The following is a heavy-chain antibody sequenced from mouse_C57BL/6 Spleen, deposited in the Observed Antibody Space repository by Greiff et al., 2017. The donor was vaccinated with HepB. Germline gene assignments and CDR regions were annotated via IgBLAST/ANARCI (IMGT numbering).Heavy chain of an antibody. V-gene: IGHV5-4*01. CDR2: ISDGGSYT. J-gene: IGHJ4*01. CDR1: GFTFSSYA. D-gene: IGHD2-4*01. Sequence: EVMLVESGGGLVKPGGSLKLSCAASGFTFSSYAMSWVRQTPEKRLEWVATISDGGSYTYYPDNVKGRFTISRDKAKNNLYLQMSHLTSEDTAMYYSARDRVSTMITTRYYAMDYWGQGTSVTVSS. CDR3: ARDRVSTMITTRYYAMDY.